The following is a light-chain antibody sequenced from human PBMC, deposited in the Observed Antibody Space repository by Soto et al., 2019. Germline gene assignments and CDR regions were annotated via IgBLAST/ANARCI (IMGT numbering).Light chain of an antibody. J-gene: IGKJ5*01. CDR1: QSVSSSY. CDR3: QHYGSSLLT. Sequence: EIVLTQSPGTLSLSPGERATLSCRASQSVSSSYLAWYQQKPGQAPRLLIYGVSSRATGIPDRFSGSGSGTDFTLTISRLEPEDFAVYYCQHYGSSLLTFGQGTRLEIK. CDR2: GVS. V-gene: IGKV3-20*01.